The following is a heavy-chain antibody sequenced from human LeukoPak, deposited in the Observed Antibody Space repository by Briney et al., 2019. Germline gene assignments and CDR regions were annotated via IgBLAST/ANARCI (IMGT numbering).Heavy chain of an antibody. CDR2: ISSSVGST. V-gene: IGHV3-23*01. J-gene: IGHJ4*02. Sequence: GGSLRLSCAASGFIFSIYAMTWVRQAPGKGLECVSAISSSVGSTYYADSVKGRFTISRDNSKNTLYLQMNSLRAEDTAVYYCARDWYEDYWGQGTLVTVSS. CDR3: ARDWYEDY. D-gene: IGHD3/OR15-3a*01. CDR1: GFIFSIYA.